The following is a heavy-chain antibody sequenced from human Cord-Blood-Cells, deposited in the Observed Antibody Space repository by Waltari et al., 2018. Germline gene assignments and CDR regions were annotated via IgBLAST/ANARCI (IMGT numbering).Heavy chain of an antibody. D-gene: IGHD6-6*01. V-gene: IGHV1-2*06. CDR3: AIHLIAARPHYFDY. CDR1: GYTFTGYY. CDR2: INPNSGGT. Sequence: QVQLVQSGAEVKKPGASVKVSCKASGYTFTGYYMPWVRQDPGQGLEWMGRINPNSGGTNYAQKFQGRVTMTRDTSISTAYMELSRLRSDDTAVYYCAIHLIAARPHYFDYWGQGTLVTVSS. J-gene: IGHJ4*02.